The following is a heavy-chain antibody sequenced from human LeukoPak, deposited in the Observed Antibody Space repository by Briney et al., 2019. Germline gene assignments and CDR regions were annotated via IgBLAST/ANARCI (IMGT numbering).Heavy chain of an antibody. D-gene: IGHD5-18*01. J-gene: IGHJ5*02. CDR1: GGSISSDY. Sequence: SETLSLTCTVSGGSISSDYWSWIRQSPGKGLEWIGYIYYSGSTNYNPSLNNRVSISVDTSKNQFSLNLSSVTAADTAVYYCARQTPTGYTYGPYNWFDPWGQGTLVTVSS. V-gene: IGHV4-59*08. CDR2: IYYSGST. CDR3: ARQTPTGYTYGPYNWFDP.